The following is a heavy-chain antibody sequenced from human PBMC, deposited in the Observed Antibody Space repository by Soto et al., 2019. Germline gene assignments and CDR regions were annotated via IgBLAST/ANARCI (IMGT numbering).Heavy chain of an antibody. V-gene: IGHV3-33*01. J-gene: IGHJ6*03. CDR1: GFTFSSYG. CDR2: IWYDGSNK. D-gene: IGHD2-15*01. CDR3: ARDGLLPPPIWYYYYMDV. Sequence: GGSLRLSCAASGFTFSSYGMHWVRQAPGKGLEWVAVIWYDGSNKYYADSVKGRFTISRDNSKKTLYLQMNSLRAEDTAVYYCARDGLLPPPIWYYYYMDVWGKGTTVTVSS.